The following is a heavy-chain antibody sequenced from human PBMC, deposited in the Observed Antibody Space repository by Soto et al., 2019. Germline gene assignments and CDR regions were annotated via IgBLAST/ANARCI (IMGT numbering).Heavy chain of an antibody. Sequence: PGESLKISCKGSGYTFTDYWIGWVRQAPGQGLEWMGWISGYNGDTNYAQKLQGRVTMTTDTSTNTAYMELRSLRSDDTAVYYCARAPQTVAGAGIWYWGQGTLVTVSS. CDR3: ARAPQTVAGAGIWY. CDR2: ISGYNGDT. V-gene: IGHV1-18*04. J-gene: IGHJ4*02. D-gene: IGHD6-13*01. CDR1: GYTFTDYW.